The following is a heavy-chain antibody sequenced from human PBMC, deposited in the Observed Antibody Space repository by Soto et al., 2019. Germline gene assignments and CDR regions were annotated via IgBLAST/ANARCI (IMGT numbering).Heavy chain of an antibody. Sequence: SGPTLVNPTQTLTLTCTFSGFSLSTSGMCVSWIRQPPGKALEWLALIDWDDDKYYSTSLKTRLTISKDTSKNQVVLTMTNMDPVDTATYYCARAYYDILTGNFHFDYWGQGTLVTVSS. CDR3: ARAYYDILTGNFHFDY. CDR1: GFSLSTSGMC. V-gene: IGHV2-70*01. D-gene: IGHD3-9*01. CDR2: IDWDDDK. J-gene: IGHJ4*02.